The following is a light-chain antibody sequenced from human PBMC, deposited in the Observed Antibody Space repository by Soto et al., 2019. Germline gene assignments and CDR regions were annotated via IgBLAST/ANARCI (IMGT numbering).Light chain of an antibody. J-gene: IGLJ2*01. CDR1: SSDVGGYNY. Sequence: QSVLTQPASVSGSPGQSITISCTGTSSDVGGYNYVSWYQQHPGKAPKVIIYDVSNRPSGVSNRFSASKSGNTASLTISGLQAEDEAAYYCTSYTSTSPVVFGGGTQLTVL. CDR3: TSYTSTSPVV. V-gene: IGLV2-14*01. CDR2: DVS.